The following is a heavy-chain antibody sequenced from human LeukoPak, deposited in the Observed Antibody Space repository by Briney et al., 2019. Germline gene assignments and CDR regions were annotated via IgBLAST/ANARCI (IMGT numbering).Heavy chain of an antibody. J-gene: IGHJ6*03. CDR2: IYYSGST. CDR1: GGSISSSSYY. V-gene: IGHV4-39*07. D-gene: IGHD5/OR15-5a*01. Sequence: SETLSLTCTVSGGSISSSSYYWGWIRQPPGKGLEWIGSIYYSGSTYYNPSLKSRVTISVDTSKNQFSLKLSSVTAADTAVYYCARGGSRPYYYYYMDVWGKGTTVTISS. CDR3: ARGGSRPYYYYYMDV.